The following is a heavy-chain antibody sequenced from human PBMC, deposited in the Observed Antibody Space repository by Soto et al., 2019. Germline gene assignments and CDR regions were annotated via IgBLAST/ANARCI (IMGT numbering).Heavy chain of an antibody. V-gene: IGHV3-21*01. Sequence: EVQLVESGGGLVKPGGSLRLSCAASGFTFSSYSMNWVRQAPGKGLEWVSSISSSSSYIYYADSVKGRFTISRDNAKNSLYLQINSLRAEDTAVYYCARDQPGYSYGYGLGYWGKGTLVTVSS. CDR2: ISSSSSYI. J-gene: IGHJ4*02. CDR3: ARDQPGYSYGYGLGY. CDR1: GFTFSSYS. D-gene: IGHD5-18*01.